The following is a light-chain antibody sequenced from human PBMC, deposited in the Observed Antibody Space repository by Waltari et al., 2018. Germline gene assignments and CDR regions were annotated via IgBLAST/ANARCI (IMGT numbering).Light chain of an antibody. J-gene: IGKJ1*01. Sequence: EIVLTQSPGTLSLSPGERATLSCRASQSVGRTLAWYQQKPGQAPRLLIYGSSTRATGTPDRFSGSGSGTDFSLTISRLDPADFAVYYCQHYVRLPVAFGQGTTVEIK. CDR2: GSS. V-gene: IGKV3-20*01. CDR1: QSVGRT. CDR3: QHYVRLPVA.